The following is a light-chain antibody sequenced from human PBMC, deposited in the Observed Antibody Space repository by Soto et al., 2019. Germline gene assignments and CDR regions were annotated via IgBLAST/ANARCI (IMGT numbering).Light chain of an antibody. CDR1: QSVSSSY. CDR3: QQYGSSPLT. Sequence: EKVLTQSPGTLSLSPKERATLSCRASQSVSSSYLAWYQQKPGQAPRLLIYGASSRATGIPDRFSGSGSGTDFTLTISRLEPEDFAVYYCQQYGSSPLTFGGGTRLEIK. CDR2: GAS. V-gene: IGKV3-20*01. J-gene: IGKJ5*01.